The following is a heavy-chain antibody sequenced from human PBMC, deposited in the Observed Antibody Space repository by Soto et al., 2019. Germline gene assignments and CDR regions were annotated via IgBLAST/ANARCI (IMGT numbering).Heavy chain of an antibody. CDR1: GGSVTNGRSS. V-gene: IGHV4-30-2*06. CDR2: IYPSGST. J-gene: IGHJ5*02. CDR3: VRESAASGPNWFDT. D-gene: IGHD6-13*01. Sequence: TLSFTCSVSGGSVTNGRSSWNWIRQSPGKGLEWIAYIYPSGSTYYNPPLRRRVTISVDRSENQFSLKLSSVTAADTAVYYCVRESAASGPNWFDTWGPGTMVTVSS.